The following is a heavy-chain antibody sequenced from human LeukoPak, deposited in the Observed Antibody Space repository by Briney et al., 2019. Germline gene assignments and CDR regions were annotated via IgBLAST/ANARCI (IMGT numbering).Heavy chain of an antibody. CDR3: ARIAYCGGDCYYFDY. D-gene: IGHD2-21*02. V-gene: IGHV4-39*07. CDR2: IYYSGST. Sequence: SETLSPTCTVSGGSISSSSYYWGWIRQPPGKGLEWIGSIYYSGSTYYNPSLKSRVTISVDTSKNQFSLKLSSVTAADTAVYYCARIAYCGGDCYYFDYWGQGTLVTVSS. CDR1: GGSISSSSYY. J-gene: IGHJ4*02.